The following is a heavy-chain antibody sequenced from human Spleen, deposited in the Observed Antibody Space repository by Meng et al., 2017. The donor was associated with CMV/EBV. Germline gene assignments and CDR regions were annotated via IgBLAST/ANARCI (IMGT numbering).Heavy chain of an antibody. CDR2: INHSGST. Sequence: SETLSLTCAVYGGSFSGYYWSWIRQPPGKGLEWIGEINHSGSTNYNPSLKSRVIISVDTSKNQFSLKLSSVTAADTAVYYCARGALILFREFGNWFDPWGQGTLVTVSS. CDR1: GGSFSGYY. D-gene: IGHD2/OR15-2a*01. J-gene: IGHJ5*02. CDR3: ARGALILFREFGNWFDP. V-gene: IGHV4-34*01.